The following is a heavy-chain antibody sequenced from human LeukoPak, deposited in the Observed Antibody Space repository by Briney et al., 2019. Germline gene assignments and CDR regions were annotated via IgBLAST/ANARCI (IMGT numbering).Heavy chain of an antibody. J-gene: IGHJ4*02. CDR2: ISGSGGST. Sequence: PGGSLRLSCAASGFTFSSYAMSWVRQAPGKGLEWVSAISGSGGSTYYADSVKGRFTISRDNSKNTLCLQMNSLRAEDTAVYYCAKDLERQTYYYDSSGYGTAGFDYWGQGTLVTVSS. D-gene: IGHD3-22*01. CDR3: AKDLERQTYYYDSSGYGTAGFDY. V-gene: IGHV3-23*01. CDR1: GFTFSSYA.